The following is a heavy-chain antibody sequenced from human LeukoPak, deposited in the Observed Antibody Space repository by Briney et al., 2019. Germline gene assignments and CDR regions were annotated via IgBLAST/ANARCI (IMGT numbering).Heavy chain of an antibody. J-gene: IGHJ4*02. Sequence: PGGSLRLSCAASGFTFSSYAMSWVRQAPGKGVEWVSAISGSGGSTYYADSVKGRFTISRDNSKNTLYLQMISLRAEDTAVYYCAKDGYSSSSRDFDYWGQGTLVTVSS. V-gene: IGHV3-23*01. CDR2: ISGSGGST. CDR3: AKDGYSSSSRDFDY. D-gene: IGHD6-6*01. CDR1: GFTFSSYA.